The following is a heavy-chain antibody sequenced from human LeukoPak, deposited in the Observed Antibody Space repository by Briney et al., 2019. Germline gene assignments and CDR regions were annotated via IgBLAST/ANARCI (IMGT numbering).Heavy chain of an antibody. CDR3: AKGGVEGPY. CDR1: GYSISSGYY. V-gene: IGHV4-38-2*02. J-gene: IGHJ4*02. Sequence: PSETLSLTCTVSGYSISSGYYWGWIRQPPGKGLEWIGSIYHSGSTYYNPSLKSRVTISVDKSKNQFSLNLSSVTAADTAVYYCAKGGVEGPYWGQGTLVTVSS. D-gene: IGHD3-10*01. CDR2: IYHSGST.